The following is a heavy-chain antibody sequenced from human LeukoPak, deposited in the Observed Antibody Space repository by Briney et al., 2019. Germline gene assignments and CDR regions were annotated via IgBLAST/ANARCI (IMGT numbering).Heavy chain of an antibody. CDR1: GGSISSSSYY. CDR3: ARGGDQWLVEDKVSFDY. CDR2: IYYSGST. Sequence: PSETLSLTCTVSGGSISSSSYYWGWIRQPPGKGLEWIGSIYYSGSTSYNPSLKSRVTISEDTSKNQFSLKLTSVTTADTAVYYCARGGDQWLVEDKVSFDYWGQGTLVTVSS. V-gene: IGHV4-39*07. D-gene: IGHD6-19*01. J-gene: IGHJ4*02.